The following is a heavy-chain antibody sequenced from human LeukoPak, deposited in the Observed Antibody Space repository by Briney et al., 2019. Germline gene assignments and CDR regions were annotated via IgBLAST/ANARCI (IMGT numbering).Heavy chain of an antibody. D-gene: IGHD2-2*01. J-gene: IGHJ4*02. CDR3: ARGYCSSPTCRPFDY. V-gene: IGHV3-74*01. Sequence: QAGGSLRLSCVASGFAFTNYGMMWVRQAPGKGLVWVSYINNDGRSTTYADSVKGRFTISRDNAKNTLYLQMNSLRAEDTALYYCARGYCSSPTCRPFDYWGQGTLVTVSS. CDR1: GFAFTNYG. CDR2: INNDGRST.